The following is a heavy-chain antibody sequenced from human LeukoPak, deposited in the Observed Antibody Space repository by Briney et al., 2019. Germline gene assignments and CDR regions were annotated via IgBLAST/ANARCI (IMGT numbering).Heavy chain of an antibody. J-gene: IGHJ4*02. D-gene: IGHD2-15*01. CDR2: IIPIFGTA. Sequence: GASVKVSCKASGSTFSSYAISWVRQAPGQGLEWMGGIIPIFGTANYAQKFQGRVTITADESTSTAYMELSSLRSEDTAVYYCARDLGYCSGGSCRHDYWGQGTLVTVSS. V-gene: IGHV1-69*13. CDR3: ARDLGYCSGGSCRHDY. CDR1: GSTFSSYA.